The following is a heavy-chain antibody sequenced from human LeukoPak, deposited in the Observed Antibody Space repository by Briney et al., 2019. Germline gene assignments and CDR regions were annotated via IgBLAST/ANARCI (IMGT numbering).Heavy chain of an antibody. CDR1: GGSISSSDYY. Sequence: SETLSLTCTVSGGSISSSDYYWAWIRQPPGKGLEWIGNIYYNGNTYYNSSLRSRVTISIDTSKNQFSLKLSSVTAADTAVYYCARHLRSDYGIPGAFDIWGQGTMVAVSS. CDR3: ARHLRSDYGIPGAFDI. CDR2: IYYNGNT. J-gene: IGHJ3*02. V-gene: IGHV4-39*01. D-gene: IGHD4-17*01.